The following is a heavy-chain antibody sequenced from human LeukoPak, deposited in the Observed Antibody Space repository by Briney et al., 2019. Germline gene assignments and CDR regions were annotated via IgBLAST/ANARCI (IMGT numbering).Heavy chain of an antibody. J-gene: IGHJ4*02. V-gene: IGHV3-21*01. CDR2: ISSSSSYI. D-gene: IGHD4-11*01. Sequence: NPGGSLRLSCAASGFTFSSYSMNWVRQAPGKGLEWVSSISSSSSYIYYADSVKGRFTISRDNAKNSLYLQMNSLRAEDTAVYYCAREVGTVTTEEDYWGQGTLVTVSS. CDR3: AREVGTVTTEEDY. CDR1: GFTFSSYS.